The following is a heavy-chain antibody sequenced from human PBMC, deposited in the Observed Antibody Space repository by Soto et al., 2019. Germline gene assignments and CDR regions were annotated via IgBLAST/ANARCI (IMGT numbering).Heavy chain of an antibody. V-gene: IGHV3-30*18. CDR1: GFTFSSYG. J-gene: IGHJ6*03. CDR3: AKVAEGDIVVVPAADGVNYMDV. CDR2: ISYDGSNK. D-gene: IGHD2-2*01. Sequence: GGSLRLSCAASGFTFSSYGMHWVRQAPGKGLEWVAVISYDGSNKYYADSVKGRFTISRDNSKNTLYLQMNSLRAEDTAVYYCAKVAEGDIVVVPAADGVNYMDVWGKGTTVTVSS.